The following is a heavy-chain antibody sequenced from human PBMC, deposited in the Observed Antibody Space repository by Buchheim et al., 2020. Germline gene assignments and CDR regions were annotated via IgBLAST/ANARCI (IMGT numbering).Heavy chain of an antibody. D-gene: IGHD3-22*01. V-gene: IGHV3-48*03. J-gene: IGHJ4*02. Sequence: EVQLVESGGDLVQPGGSLRLSCAASGFTFSSDEMSWVRQAPGKGLEWVSYISSSGSTIYYADSVNGRFTISRDNAKNSLFLQMNSLRAEDTAVYYCARNLYYYDSSSGGRWGQGTL. CDR1: GFTFSSDE. CDR2: ISSSGSTI. CDR3: ARNLYYYDSSSGGR.